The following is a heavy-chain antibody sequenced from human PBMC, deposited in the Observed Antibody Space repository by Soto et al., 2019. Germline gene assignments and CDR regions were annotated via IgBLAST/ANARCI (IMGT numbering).Heavy chain of an antibody. CDR3: ASSRGTIFGVVTPRGLFDY. V-gene: IGHV1-69*01. J-gene: IGHJ4*02. D-gene: IGHD3-3*01. CDR2: IIPIFGTA. Sequence: QVQLVQSGAEVKKPGSSVKVSCKASGGTFSSYAISWVRQAPGQGLEWMGGIIPIFGTANYAQKFQGRVTITADESTSKAYMELSSLRSEDTAVYYCASSRGTIFGVVTPRGLFDYWGQGTLVTVSS. CDR1: GGTFSSYA.